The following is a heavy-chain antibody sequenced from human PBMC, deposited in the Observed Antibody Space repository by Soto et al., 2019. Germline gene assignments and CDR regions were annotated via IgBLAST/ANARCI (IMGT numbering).Heavy chain of an antibody. V-gene: IGHV4-31*03. CDR2: IYYSGST. CDR1: GGSISSGGYY. CDR3: ARVGCYDGSGYNAFHI. D-gene: IGHD3-22*01. Sequence: QVQLQESGPGLVKPSQTLSLTCTVSGGSISSGGYYWSWIRQHPGMGLEWIGYIYYSGSTYYNPSLKRRVTISVDTSKNQFSLKLSSVTAADTAVYYCARVGCYDGSGYNAFHIWGQGTMVTVSS. J-gene: IGHJ3*02.